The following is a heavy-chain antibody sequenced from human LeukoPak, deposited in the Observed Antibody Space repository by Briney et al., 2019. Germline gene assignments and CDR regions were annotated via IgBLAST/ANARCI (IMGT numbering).Heavy chain of an antibody. CDR2: ISTMSNYI. D-gene: IGHD3-10*01. CDR1: GFDSSTYA. CDR3: ARDSGIRKPSGIQSYFDY. J-gene: IGHJ4*02. V-gene: IGHV3-21*01. Sequence: GGSLRLSCAASGFDSSTYATNCVRQAPGKGLEWVSSISTMSNYIFYGDTVKGRFTISRDNAKNSVYLQMNSLRPEDTAVYYCARDSGIRKPSGIQSYFDYWGQGTLVTVSS.